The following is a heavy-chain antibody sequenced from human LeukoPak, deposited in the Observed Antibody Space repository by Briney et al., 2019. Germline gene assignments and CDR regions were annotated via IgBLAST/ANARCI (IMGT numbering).Heavy chain of an antibody. Sequence: SETLSLTCTVSGGSISPYYWTWIRQSLGKGLEWIGYISASGTTDYNPSLKGRVTMSVDTSKSQFSLHLNSVTAADTAVFYCARRSTLFYFDYWGQGALVTVSS. J-gene: IGHJ4*02. V-gene: IGHV4-4*09. CDR3: ARRSTLFYFDY. CDR2: ISASGTT. CDR1: GGSISPYY.